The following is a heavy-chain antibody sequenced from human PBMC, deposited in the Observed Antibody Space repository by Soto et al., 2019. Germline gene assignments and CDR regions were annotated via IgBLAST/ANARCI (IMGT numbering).Heavy chain of an antibody. J-gene: IGHJ6*02. CDR1: GFTFSSFA. V-gene: IGHV3-23*01. CDR3: AKGRRRFLEWPYGMDV. D-gene: IGHD3-3*01. CDR2: LSGSGGDT. Sequence: GGSLRLSCVASGFTFSSFAMSWVRQAPGKGLEWVSTLSGSGGDTYYADSVNGRFTISRDKSKNTLYLQMDRLRVEDTAVYYCAKGRRRFLEWPYGMDVWGQGTTVTVSS.